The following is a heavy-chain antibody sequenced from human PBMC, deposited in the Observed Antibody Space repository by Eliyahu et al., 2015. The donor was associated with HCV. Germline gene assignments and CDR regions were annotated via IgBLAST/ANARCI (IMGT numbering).Heavy chain of an antibody. D-gene: IGHD3-22*01. V-gene: IGHV3-23*01. CDR2: ITGTGDNT. Sequence: FSTYAMSWVRQAPGRGLEWVSLITGTGDNTYYADSVKGRFTISRDNSKNTLFLQMNSLRAEDTAVYYCAKQDYYDSGFRGADYWGQGTLVTVSS. CDR1: FSTYA. CDR3: AKQDYYDSGFRGADY. J-gene: IGHJ4*02.